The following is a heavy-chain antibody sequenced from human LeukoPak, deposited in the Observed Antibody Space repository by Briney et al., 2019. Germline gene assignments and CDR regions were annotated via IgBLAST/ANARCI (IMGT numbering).Heavy chain of an antibody. CDR3: ANEYSKGDI. CDR1: GFTFSDYW. D-gene: IGHD2/OR15-2a*01. Sequence: GGSLRLSCTASGFTFSDYWIDWVRQAPGKGLEWVANIRQDGNEKNYLDSVKGRFTISRDNAKNSLYLQMNNLRAEDTAVYYCANEYSKGDIWGQGTMVTVSS. V-gene: IGHV3-7*03. CDR2: IRQDGNEK. J-gene: IGHJ3*02.